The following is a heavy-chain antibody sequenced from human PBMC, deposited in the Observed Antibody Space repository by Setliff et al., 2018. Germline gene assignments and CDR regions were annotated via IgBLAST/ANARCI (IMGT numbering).Heavy chain of an antibody. Sequence: GASVKVSCKASGYSFTNYDINWVRQATGQGLEWMGWINPNSGNTDYAQKFQGRVTMTTNTSTSTAYMELSSLRSEDTAVYYCTRERTTNWEGYYFDYWGQGTLVTVSS. V-gene: IGHV1-8*02. CDR2: INPNSGNT. CDR1: GYSFTNYD. CDR3: TRERTTNWEGYYFDY. D-gene: IGHD7-27*01. J-gene: IGHJ4*02.